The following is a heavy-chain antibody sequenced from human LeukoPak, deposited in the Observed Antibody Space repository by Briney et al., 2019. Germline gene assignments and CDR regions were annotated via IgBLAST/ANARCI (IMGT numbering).Heavy chain of an antibody. J-gene: IGHJ4*02. CDR1: GYTFTSYD. CDR2: MNPNSGNT. CDR3: ARDCSSTSCYMGDY. V-gene: IGHV1-8*01. Sequence: ASVKVSCKASGYTFTSYDINWVRQATGQGLEWMGWMNPNSGNTGYAQKFQGRVTMTRNTSISTAYMELSRLRSDDTAVYYCARDCSSTSCYMGDYWGQGTLVTVSS. D-gene: IGHD2-2*02.